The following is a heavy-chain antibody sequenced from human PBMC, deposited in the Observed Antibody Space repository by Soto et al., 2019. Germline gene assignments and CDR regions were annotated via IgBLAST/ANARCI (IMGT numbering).Heavy chain of an antibody. CDR3: ARDSGDEPFDY. Sequence: QVPLVQSGAEVKKPGASVKVSCKASGYTFTSYGISWVRQAPGQGLEWMGWISAYNGNTNYAQKLQGRVTMTTDTPTSTAYVELRSLRSDDTAVYYWARDSGDEPFDYWGQGTLVTVPS. V-gene: IGHV1-18*04. CDR2: ISAYNGNT. J-gene: IGHJ4*02. CDR1: GYTFTSYG.